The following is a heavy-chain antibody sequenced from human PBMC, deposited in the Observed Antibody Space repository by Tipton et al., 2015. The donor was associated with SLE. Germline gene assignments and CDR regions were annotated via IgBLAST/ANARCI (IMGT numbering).Heavy chain of an antibody. D-gene: IGHD1-26*01. CDR3: AKDSGVGAQPFDS. Sequence: GSLRLSCAASGFTFSNYAMTWLRQAPGKGLEWVSAISDGGSDTFYADSVRGRFTISRDNSKNTLYLQMDALRAEDTAVYYCAKDSGVGAQPFDSWGQGTLVTVSS. V-gene: IGHV3-23*01. CDR1: GFTFSNYA. J-gene: IGHJ4*02. CDR2: ISDGGSDT.